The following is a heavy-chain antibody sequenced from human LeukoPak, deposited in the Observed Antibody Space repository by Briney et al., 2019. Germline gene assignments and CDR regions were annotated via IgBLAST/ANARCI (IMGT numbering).Heavy chain of an antibody. V-gene: IGHV4-34*01. Sequence: ASETLSLTCGVYGGTFSGSFRTWIRQPPGRGLEWIGEINDSGITNYNPSLKSRVTVSIDTSKSQFSLHLNSATAADTAVYFCARAQTRDRRIVSAVMRMSYFFDSWGPGALVTVSS. CDR3: ARAQTRDRRIVSAVMRMSYFFDS. CDR2: INDSGIT. J-gene: IGHJ4*02. D-gene: IGHD5/OR15-5a*01. CDR1: GGTFSGSF.